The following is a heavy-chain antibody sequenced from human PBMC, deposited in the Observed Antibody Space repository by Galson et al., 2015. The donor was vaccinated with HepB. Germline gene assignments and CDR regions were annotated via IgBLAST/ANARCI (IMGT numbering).Heavy chain of an antibody. Sequence: SLRLSCAASGFTFSDYYMSWIRQAPGKGLEWVSYISSSSSYTNYADSVKGRFTISRDNAKNSLYLQMNSLRAEDTAVYYCARGEGGYSYGYYWGQGTLVTVSS. V-gene: IGHV3-11*06. J-gene: IGHJ4*02. CDR1: GFTFSDYY. CDR2: ISSSSSYT. CDR3: ARGEGGYSYGYY. D-gene: IGHD5-18*01.